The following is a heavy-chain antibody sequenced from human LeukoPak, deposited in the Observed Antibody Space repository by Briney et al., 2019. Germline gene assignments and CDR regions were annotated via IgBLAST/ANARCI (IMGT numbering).Heavy chain of an antibody. D-gene: IGHD2-21*02. CDR1: GFTFGDYA. J-gene: IGHJ4*02. V-gene: IGHV3-49*04. Sequence: PGRSLRLSCTASGFTFGDYAMDWVRQAPGKGLEWVGFIRSKAYGGTTEYAASVKGRFTISRDDSKSIAYLQMNSLKTEDTAVYYCSRESAEATAKFDYWGRGTPVTLSS. CDR3: SRESAEATAKFDY. CDR2: IRSKAYGGTT.